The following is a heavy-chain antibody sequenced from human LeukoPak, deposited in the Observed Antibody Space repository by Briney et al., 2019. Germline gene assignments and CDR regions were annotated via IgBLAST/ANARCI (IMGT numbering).Heavy chain of an antibody. J-gene: IGHJ6*03. D-gene: IGHD1-26*01. CDR2: VNWNGGST. CDR1: GFTFDDYG. Sequence: PGGSLRLSCAASGFTFDDYGVNWVRQAPGKGLEWVSGVNWNGGSTNYADSVKGRFTMSRDNARNSVYLQMNSLGAEDTALYFCTRDRVVGPYQDYSYMDVWGNGTTVTVSS. CDR3: TRDRVVGPYQDYSYMDV. V-gene: IGHV3-20*04.